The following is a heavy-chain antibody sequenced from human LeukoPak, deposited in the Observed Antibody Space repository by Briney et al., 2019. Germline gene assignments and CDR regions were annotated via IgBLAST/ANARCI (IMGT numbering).Heavy chain of an antibody. Sequence: SETLSLTCTVSGGSIRSSDYYWGWIRQPPGKGLEWIGSIYYGGSTYYNPSLKSRVTISVDTSMNQFSLKLSFVTTADTAVYYCARRGPLTTVTTFFDYWGQGTLVTVSS. J-gene: IGHJ4*02. CDR1: GGSIRSSDYY. CDR3: ARRGPLTTVTTFFDY. V-gene: IGHV4-39*01. CDR2: IYYGGST. D-gene: IGHD4-17*01.